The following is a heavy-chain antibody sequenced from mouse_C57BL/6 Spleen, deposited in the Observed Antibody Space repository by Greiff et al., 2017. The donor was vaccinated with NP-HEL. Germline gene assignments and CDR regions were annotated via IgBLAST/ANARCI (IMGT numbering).Heavy chain of an antibody. J-gene: IGHJ2*01. CDR2: ISSGSSTI. Sequence: EVMLVESGGGLVKPGGSLKLSCAASGFTFSDYGMHWVRQAPEKGLEWVAYISSGSSTIYYADTVKGRFTISRDNAKNTLFLQMTSLRSEDTAMYYCAREGFYYYGSSYYFDYWGQGTTLTVSS. V-gene: IGHV5-17*01. CDR1: GFTFSDYG. CDR3: AREGFYYYGSSYYFDY. D-gene: IGHD1-1*01.